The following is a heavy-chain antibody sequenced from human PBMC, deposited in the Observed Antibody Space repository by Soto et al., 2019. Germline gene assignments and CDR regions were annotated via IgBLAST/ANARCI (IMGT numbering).Heavy chain of an antibody. J-gene: IGHJ4*02. Sequence: EAQLVESGGGLVQPGGSLKVSCAASGFALSDSAVHWVRQASGKGLEWVGRSRSKAHTYATTYAESVNGRFTISRDESLNTAYLQMNSLKTEDTAVYYCSSVRSYCSGGTCPQNPPPFDYWGQGTLVTVSS. CDR3: SSVRSYCSGGTCPQNPPPFDY. CDR1: GFALSDSA. D-gene: IGHD2-15*01. CDR2: SRSKAHTYAT. V-gene: IGHV3-73*01.